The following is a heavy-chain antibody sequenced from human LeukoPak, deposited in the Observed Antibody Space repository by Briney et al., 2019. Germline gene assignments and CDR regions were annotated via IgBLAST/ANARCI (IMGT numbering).Heavy chain of an antibody. CDR1: GFTVSRTH. J-gene: IGHJ4*02. V-gene: IGHV3-53*01. Sequence: PGGSLRLSCAGSGFTVSRTHMSWLRLAPGKRLECVSTFYSGGTTKYADSVRGRFTISRDTATNTVSLQMNSLKVEDTAVYYCARDLNVDTSMLGHWGQGTLVTVSS. CDR3: ARDLNVDTSMLGH. CDR2: FYSGGTT. D-gene: IGHD2/OR15-2a*01.